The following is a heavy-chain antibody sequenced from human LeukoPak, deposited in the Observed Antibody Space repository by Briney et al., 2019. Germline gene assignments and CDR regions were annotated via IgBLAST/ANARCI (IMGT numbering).Heavy chain of an antibody. J-gene: IGHJ4*02. V-gene: IGHV3-30*02. Sequence: GGSLRLSCAASGFTFSSYGMHWVRQAPGKGLEWVAFIRYDGSNKYYADSVKGRFTISRDNSKNTLYLQMNSLRAEDTAVYYCANPNWSDVDYWGQGTLVTVSS. CDR3: ANPNWSDVDY. CDR1: GFTFSSYG. CDR2: IRYDGSNK. D-gene: IGHD1-1*01.